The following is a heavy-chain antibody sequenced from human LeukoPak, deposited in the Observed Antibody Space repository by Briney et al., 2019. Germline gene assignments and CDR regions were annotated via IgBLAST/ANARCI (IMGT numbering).Heavy chain of an antibody. CDR1: GFTFSSYA. D-gene: IGHD2-8*01. J-gene: IGHJ5*02. CDR3: ARDNGEWRLNWFDH. Sequence: PGGSLRLSCAASGFTFSSYAMSWVRQAPGKGLEWVSSSDINSGSMYYSDSVKGRFTISRDNSKNTLYLQMNSLRAEDTAVYYCARDNGEWRLNWFDHWGQGTLVTVSS. V-gene: IGHV3-23*01. CDR2: SDINSGSM.